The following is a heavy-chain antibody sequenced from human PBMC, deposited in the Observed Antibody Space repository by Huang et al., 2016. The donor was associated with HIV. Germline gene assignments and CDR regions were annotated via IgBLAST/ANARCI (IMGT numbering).Heavy chain of an antibody. CDR3: ARVRRHSGNSGLIDF. Sequence: QVHLVQSGAEVREPGSSVEVTCTSSAGALTSHSITWVRQAPGPGLERVGTFGTLFGTPNYAQKFRGRLSFGADESTVAVYMKVALLKSEDTAIYFCARVRRHSGNSGLIDFWGQGTLVTVTS. D-gene: IGHD6-19*01. CDR2: FGTLFGTP. CDR1: AGALTSHS. J-gene: IGHJ4*02. V-gene: IGHV1-69*13.